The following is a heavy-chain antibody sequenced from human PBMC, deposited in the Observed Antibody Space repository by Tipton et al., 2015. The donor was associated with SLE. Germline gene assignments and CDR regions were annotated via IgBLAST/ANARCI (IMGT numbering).Heavy chain of an antibody. J-gene: IGHJ3*02. CDR2: IYTSGST. Sequence: TLSLTCTVSGGSISSGSYYWSWIRQPAGKGLEWIGRIYTSGSTNYNPPLKSRVTISVDTSKNQFSLKLSSVTAAGTAVYYCARSFDAFDIWGQGTMVPVSS. V-gene: IGHV4-61*02. CDR1: GGSISSGSYY. CDR3: ARSFDAFDI.